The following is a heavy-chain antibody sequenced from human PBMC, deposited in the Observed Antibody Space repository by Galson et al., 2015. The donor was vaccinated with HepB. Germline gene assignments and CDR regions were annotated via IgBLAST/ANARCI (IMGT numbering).Heavy chain of an antibody. Sequence: SVKVSCKVSGYTLTELSMHWVRQAPGKGLEWMGGFDPEDGETIYAQKFQGRVTMTEDTSTDTAYMELSSLRSEDTAVYYCATALNMITFGGVIFDYWGQGTLVTVSS. D-gene: IGHD3-16*01. CDR3: ATALNMITFGGVIFDY. V-gene: IGHV1-24*01. J-gene: IGHJ4*02. CDR1: GYTLTELS. CDR2: FDPEDGET.